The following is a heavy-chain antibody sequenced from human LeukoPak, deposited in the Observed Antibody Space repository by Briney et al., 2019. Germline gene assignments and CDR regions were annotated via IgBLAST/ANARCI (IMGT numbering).Heavy chain of an antibody. V-gene: IGHV5-51*01. D-gene: IGHD5/OR15-5a*01. Sequence: GESLKISCKCSGYSFTNYWIGWVRQMPGKGLEWMGIIYPDDSGTRYSPSFQGQVTVSAAKSNSTAYLQWSSLKASDTAMYYCARRSSIGSPLFDFWGQGTLVTVSS. CDR1: GYSFTNYW. CDR3: ARRSSIGSPLFDF. CDR2: IYPDDSGT. J-gene: IGHJ4*02.